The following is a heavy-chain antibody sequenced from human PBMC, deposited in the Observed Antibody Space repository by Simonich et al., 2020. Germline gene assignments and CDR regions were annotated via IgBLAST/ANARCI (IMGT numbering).Heavy chain of an antibody. CDR3: ARHAGFAFDI. Sequence: QLQLQESGPGLVKPSETLSLTCTVSGGSISSSSYYWGWIRQPPGKGLEWIGSIYYSGNTYYNPALKSRVTRSLDTSKNQFSLKLSSVTAADTAVYYCARHAGFAFDIWGQGTMVTVSS. V-gene: IGHV4-39*01. CDR2: IYYSGNT. J-gene: IGHJ3*02. D-gene: IGHD6-13*01. CDR1: GGSISSSSYY.